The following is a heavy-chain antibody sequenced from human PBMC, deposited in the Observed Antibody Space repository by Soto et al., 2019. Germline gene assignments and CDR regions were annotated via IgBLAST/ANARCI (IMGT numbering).Heavy chain of an antibody. D-gene: IGHD1-20*01. CDR2: ISSSGRTI. V-gene: IGHV3-48*03. CDR1: GFTFSSYE. CDR3: ARSGYTWNDGARGYFDY. Sequence: EVQLVESGGGLVQPGGSLRLSCAASGFTFSSYEMNWVRQAPGKGLEWVSYISSSGRTIYYADSVKGRFTISRDNAKNSLSLQMNSLRAEDTAVYYCARSGYTWNDGARGYFDYWGQGTLVTVSS. J-gene: IGHJ4*02.